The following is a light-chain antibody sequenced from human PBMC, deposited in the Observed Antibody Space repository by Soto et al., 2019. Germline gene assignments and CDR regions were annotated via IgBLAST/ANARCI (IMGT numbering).Light chain of an antibody. CDR1: QSVGSY. J-gene: IGKJ5*01. V-gene: IGKV3D-15*01. CDR2: STS. CDR3: QQYNNWPPIT. Sequence: EIVLTQSPPTLSVGPRDTLSCRSSQSVGSYLAWYQQKPGQAPRLLIFSTSNRATGIPARFSGSGSGTDFTLTISSLESEDFAVYYCQQYNNWPPITFGQGTRLEIK.